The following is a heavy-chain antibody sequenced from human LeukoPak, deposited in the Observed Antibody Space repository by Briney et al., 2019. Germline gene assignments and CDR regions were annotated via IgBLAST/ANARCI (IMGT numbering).Heavy chain of an antibody. D-gene: IGHD3-22*01. J-gene: IGHJ4*02. Sequence: PSETLSLTCTVSGGSLSGYYWNWIRQPAGRGLQWIGRIYTSGNTWYSPSLRSRVTLTVDTSKNQFSLKLSSVTVADTAIYYCARSNLGSYDQSGYYHSWGQRALVTVSS. CDR1: GGSLSGYY. CDR3: ARSNLGSYDQSGYYHS. V-gene: IGHV4-4*07. CDR2: IYTSGNT.